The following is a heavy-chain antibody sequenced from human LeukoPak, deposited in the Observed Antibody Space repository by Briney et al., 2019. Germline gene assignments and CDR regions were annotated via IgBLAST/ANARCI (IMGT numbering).Heavy chain of an antibody. Sequence: ASVKVSCKASGYTFTSYDIDWVRQATRQGLEWMGWMNPNSGNTGYAQKFQGRVTMTRNTSISTAYMELSSLRSEDTAVYYCARAVVPAARYYYMDVWGKGTTVTVSS. CDR3: ARAVVPAARYYYMDV. J-gene: IGHJ6*03. D-gene: IGHD2-2*01. CDR2: MNPNSGNT. CDR1: GYTFTSYD. V-gene: IGHV1-8*01.